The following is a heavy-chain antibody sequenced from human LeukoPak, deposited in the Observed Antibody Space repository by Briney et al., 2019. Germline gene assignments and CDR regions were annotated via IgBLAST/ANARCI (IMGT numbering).Heavy chain of an antibody. Sequence: PSEILSLTCAVSGGSISSGGYSWSWIRQPPGKGLEWIGYIYHSGSTYYNPSLKSRVTISVDRSKNQFSPKLSSVTAADTAVYYCARELWFGELLWFDPWGQGTLVTVSS. V-gene: IGHV4-30-2*01. CDR1: GGSISSGGYS. J-gene: IGHJ5*02. CDR3: ARELWFGELLWFDP. CDR2: IYHSGST. D-gene: IGHD3-10*01.